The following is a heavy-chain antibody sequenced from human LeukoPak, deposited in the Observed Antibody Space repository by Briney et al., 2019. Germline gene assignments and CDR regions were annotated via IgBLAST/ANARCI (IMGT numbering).Heavy chain of an antibody. CDR1: GFTFSSYA. J-gene: IGHJ4*02. CDR2: ISYDGSNK. Sequence: PGRSLRLSCAASGFTFSSYAMHWVRQAPGKGLEWVAVISYDGSNKYYADSVKGRFTISRDNSKNTLYLQMNSLRAEDTAVYYCARDLDLLGYCSSTSCYTPGIDYWGQGTLVTVSS. V-gene: IGHV3-30-3*01. D-gene: IGHD2-2*02. CDR3: ARDLDLLGYCSSTSCYTPGIDY.